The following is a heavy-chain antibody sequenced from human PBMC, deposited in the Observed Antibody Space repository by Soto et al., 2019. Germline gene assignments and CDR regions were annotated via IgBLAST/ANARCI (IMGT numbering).Heavy chain of an antibody. CDR1: GFTFSSYG. J-gene: IGHJ6*02. D-gene: IGHD2-2*01. Sequence: GGSLRLSCAASGFTFSSYGMHWVRQAPGKGLEWVAVIWYDGSNKYYADSVKGRFTISRDNSKNTLYLQMNSLRAEDTAVYYCARDQCSSTSCYVGEYYYGMDFWGQGTTVTVAS. CDR3: ARDQCSSTSCYVGEYYYGMDF. CDR2: IWYDGSNK. V-gene: IGHV3-33*01.